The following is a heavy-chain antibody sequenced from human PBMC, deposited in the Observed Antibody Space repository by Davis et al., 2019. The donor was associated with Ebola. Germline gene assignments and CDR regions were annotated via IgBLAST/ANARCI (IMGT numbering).Heavy chain of an antibody. CDR3: VRDRLDPLLVVSLDY. J-gene: IGHJ4*02. Sequence: AASVKVSCKASGYTFTSYGITWVRQAPGQGLEWMGIINPSGGSTSYAQKFQGRVTMTRDTSTSTAYMELRSLKSDDTAVYYCVRDRLDPLLVVSLDYWGQGTLVTVSS. CDR1: GYTFTSYG. D-gene: IGHD2-15*01. V-gene: IGHV1-46*01. CDR2: INPSGGST.